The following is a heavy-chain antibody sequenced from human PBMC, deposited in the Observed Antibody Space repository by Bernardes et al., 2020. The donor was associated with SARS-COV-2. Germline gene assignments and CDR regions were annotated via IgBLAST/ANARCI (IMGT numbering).Heavy chain of an antibody. Sequence: GGSLRLSCAASGFTFSSYAMHWVRQAPGKGLEWVAVISYDGSNKYYADSVKGRFTISRDNSKNTLYLQMNSLRAEDTAVYYCARGPLQDTVVVPAAYTPYYYYYMDVWGKGTTVTVSS. V-gene: IGHV3-30*04. CDR1: GFTFSSYA. D-gene: IGHD2-2*01. J-gene: IGHJ6*03. CDR3: ARGPLQDTVVVPAAYTPYYYYYMDV. CDR2: ISYDGSNK.